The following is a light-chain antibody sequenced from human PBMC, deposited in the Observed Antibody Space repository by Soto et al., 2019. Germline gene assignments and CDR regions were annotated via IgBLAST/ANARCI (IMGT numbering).Light chain of an antibody. CDR2: DTS. CDR1: QTVTATY. CDR3: QQEDRSPYT. Sequence: EIVLTQSPGTLSLSPGERATLSCRASQTVTATYVAWFQQIPDQAPRLLIYDTSTRPTGSTGRFSGSGSGTDLILTSSRLEHEDAAVYYCQQEDRSPYTFGQGTKLDIK. V-gene: IGKV3-20*01. J-gene: IGKJ2*01.